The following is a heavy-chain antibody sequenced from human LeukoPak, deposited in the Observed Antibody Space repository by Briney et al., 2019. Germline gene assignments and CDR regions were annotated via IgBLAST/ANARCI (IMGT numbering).Heavy chain of an antibody. CDR3: ASGGDDFDY. V-gene: IGHV1-3*01. Sequence: KFQGRVTITRATSASTAYVELSSLRSEDTAVYYCASGGDDFDYWGQGTLVTVSS. D-gene: IGHD3-10*01. J-gene: IGHJ4*02.